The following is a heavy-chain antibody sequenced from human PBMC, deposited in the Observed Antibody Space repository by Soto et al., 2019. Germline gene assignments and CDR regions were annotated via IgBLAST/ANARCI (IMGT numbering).Heavy chain of an antibody. CDR3: ATGLTAPYGIDV. J-gene: IGHJ6*02. D-gene: IGHD3-9*01. CDR2: IRNKANSHAT. V-gene: IGHV3-73*01. CDR1: GFTFSGSA. Sequence: EVQLVESGGGLVHPGGSLKLSCAPSGFTFSGSAMHWVRQASGKGLEWVGRIRNKANSHATAYAASVKGRFTISRDDSKNTAYLQMNSLKTEDTAVYYCATGLTAPYGIDVWGQGTTVTVSS.